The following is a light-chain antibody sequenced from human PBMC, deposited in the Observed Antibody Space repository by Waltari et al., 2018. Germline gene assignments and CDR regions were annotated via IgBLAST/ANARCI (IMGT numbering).Light chain of an antibody. CDR1: QSVSSSY. Sequence: EIVLTQSPGSLSLSPGEGATLSCRASQSVSSSYLAWYQQKPGQAPRLPIYGASNRATDIPDRFTGSGSGTDFTLTINRLEPEDFAVYYCQQYYSHPPTFGQGTKVENK. V-gene: IGKV3-20*01. CDR2: GAS. CDR3: QQYYSHPPT. J-gene: IGKJ1*01.